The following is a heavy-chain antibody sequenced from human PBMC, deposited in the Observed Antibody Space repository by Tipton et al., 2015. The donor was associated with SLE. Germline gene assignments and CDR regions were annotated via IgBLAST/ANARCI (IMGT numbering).Heavy chain of an antibody. D-gene: IGHD3-22*01. CDR3: ARVGHGFDDSGYNSHYYYYMDV. J-gene: IGHJ6*03. CDR2: IYTSGST. Sequence: TLSLTCTVSGGSISSGSYYWSWIRQPAGKGLEWIGRIYTSGSTNYNPSLKSRVTISLDTSKNQFSLRLSSATAADTAVYYCARVGHGFDDSGYNSHYYYYMDVWGKGTTVTVSS. CDR1: GGSISSGSYY. V-gene: IGHV4-61*02.